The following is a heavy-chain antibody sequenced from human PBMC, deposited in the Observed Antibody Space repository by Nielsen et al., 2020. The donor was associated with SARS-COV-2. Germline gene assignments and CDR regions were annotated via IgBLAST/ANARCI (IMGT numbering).Heavy chain of an antibody. CDR2: IYYSGST. Sequence: SETLSLTCTVSGGSNSSGDYYWSWIRQPPGKGLEWIGYIYYSGSTYYNPSLKSRVTISVDTSKNQFSLKLSSVTAADTAVYYCAREGTGRYCSSTSCYVFDYWGQGTLVTVSS. CDR3: AREGTGRYCSSTSCYVFDY. V-gene: IGHV4-30-4*01. D-gene: IGHD2-2*01. CDR1: GGSNSSGDYY. J-gene: IGHJ4*02.